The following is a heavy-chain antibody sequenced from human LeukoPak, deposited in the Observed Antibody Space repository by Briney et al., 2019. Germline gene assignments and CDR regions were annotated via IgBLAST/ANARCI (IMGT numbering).Heavy chain of an antibody. D-gene: IGHD5-12*01. CDR1: GFTFSSYA. CDR3: AKGPVATRADYFDY. J-gene: IGHJ4*02. Sequence: GGSLRLSCAASGFTFSSYAMSWVRQAPGKGLEWVSAISGSGGSTYYADSVKGRFTISRDNSKNTLYLLMNSLRAEVTAVDHCAKGPVATRADYFDYWGQGTLVTVSS. V-gene: IGHV3-23*01. CDR2: ISGSGGST.